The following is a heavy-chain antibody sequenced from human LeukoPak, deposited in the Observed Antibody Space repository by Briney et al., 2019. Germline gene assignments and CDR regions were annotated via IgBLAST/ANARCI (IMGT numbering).Heavy chain of an antibody. V-gene: IGHV3-48*01. D-gene: IGHD3-10*01. CDR3: ARDKSYGSGSWRY. Sequence: GGSLRLSCAASGFTFSSYEMNWVRQAPGKGLEWVSYISSSSSTIYYADSVKGRFTISRDNAKNSLYLQMNSLRAEDTAVYYCARDKSYGSGSWRYWGQGTLVTVSS. J-gene: IGHJ4*02. CDR1: GFTFSSYE. CDR2: ISSSSSTI.